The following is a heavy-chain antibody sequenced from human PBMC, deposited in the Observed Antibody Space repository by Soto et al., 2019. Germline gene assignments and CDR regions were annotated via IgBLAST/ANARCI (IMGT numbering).Heavy chain of an antibody. D-gene: IGHD3-10*01. CDR3: ARAPGFEYYYGSGSQEGFDY. J-gene: IGHJ4*02. Sequence: PSETLSLTCAVYGGSFSGYYWSWIRQPPGKGLEWIGEINHSGSTNYNPSLKSRVTISVDTSKNQFSLKLSSVTAADTAVYYCARAPGFEYYYGSGSQEGFDYWGQGTLVTDS. CDR2: INHSGST. CDR1: GGSFSGYY. V-gene: IGHV4-34*01.